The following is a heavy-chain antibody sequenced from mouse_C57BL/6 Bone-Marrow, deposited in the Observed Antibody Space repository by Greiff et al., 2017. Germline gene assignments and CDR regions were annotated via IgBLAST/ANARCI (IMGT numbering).Heavy chain of an antibody. D-gene: IGHD2-2*01. CDR2: INYDGSST. CDR1: GFTFSDYY. J-gene: IGHJ2*01. V-gene: IGHV5-16*01. Sequence: EVMLVESEGGLVQPGSSMKLSCTASGFTFSDYYMAWVRQVPEKGLEWVANINYDGSSTYYLDSLKSRFIISRDNAKNILYLQMSSLKSEDTATYYCASDWLRRLDYWGQGTTLTVSS. CDR3: ASDWLRRLDY.